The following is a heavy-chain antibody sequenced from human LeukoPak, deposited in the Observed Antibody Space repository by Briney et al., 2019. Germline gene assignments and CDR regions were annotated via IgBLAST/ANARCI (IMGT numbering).Heavy chain of an antibody. CDR3: VSFYETY. CDR2: INSDGSWT. CDR1: GFTFSSYW. V-gene: IGHV3-74*01. Sequence: GGSLRLSCAASGFTFSSYWMNWARQAPGKGLVWVSHINSDGSWTSYADSVKGRFTISKDNAKNTVYLQMNSLRAEDTAVYYCVSFYETYWGRGTLVTVSS. J-gene: IGHJ4*02. D-gene: IGHD2/OR15-2a*01.